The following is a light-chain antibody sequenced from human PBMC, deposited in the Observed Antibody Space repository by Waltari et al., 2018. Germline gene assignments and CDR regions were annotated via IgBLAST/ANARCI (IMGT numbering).Light chain of an antibody. J-gene: IGLJ1*01. Sequence: QSALSQPASVSGSPGQSLTITCTGASTDLASYNLVAWYQPHPHRAPKLIIYEATKRPSGISHRFSGAKSGATASLRISGLQADDEADYYCCSYTGSSTSYGCGGGTKVTVL. CDR1: STDLASYNL. CDR3: CSYTGSSTSYG. V-gene: IGLV2-23*01. CDR2: EAT.